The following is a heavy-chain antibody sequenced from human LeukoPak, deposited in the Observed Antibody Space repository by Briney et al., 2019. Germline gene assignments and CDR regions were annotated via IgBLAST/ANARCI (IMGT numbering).Heavy chain of an antibody. V-gene: IGHV1-69*13. CDR1: GYTFTGYY. D-gene: IGHD6-19*01. CDR2: IIPIFGTA. J-gene: IGHJ4*02. CDR3: ARGGWQIDFDY. Sequence: SVKVSCKASGYTFTGYYMHWVRQAPGQGLEWMGGIIPIFGTANYAQKFQGRVTITADESTSTAYMELSSLRSEDTAVYYCARGGWQIDFDYWGQGTLVTVSS.